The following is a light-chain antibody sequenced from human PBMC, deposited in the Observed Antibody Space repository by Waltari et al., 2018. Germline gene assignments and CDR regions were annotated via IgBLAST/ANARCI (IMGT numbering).Light chain of an antibody. CDR1: QDISDY. CDR2: AAS. Sequence: DIQMTQSPSSLSASVGDRVTITCRASQDISDYLAWFQQKRGKAPQSLIYAASALLSGVPSKFSCSGSRTDFTLTISSLQPEDFATYYCQQYKTYPLTFGGGTKVEI. J-gene: IGKJ4*01. CDR3: QQYKTYPLT. V-gene: IGKV1-16*02.